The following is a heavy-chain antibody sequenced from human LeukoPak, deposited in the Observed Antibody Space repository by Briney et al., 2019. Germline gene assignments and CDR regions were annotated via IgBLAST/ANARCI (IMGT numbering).Heavy chain of an antibody. CDR3: ARGISGWYEFDY. V-gene: IGHV4-38-2*01. D-gene: IGHD6-19*01. CDR2: IYHSGST. Sequence: PSETLPLTCAVSGYSISSGYYWGWIRQPPGKGLEWIGSIYHSGSTYYNPSLKSRVTISVDTSKNQFSLKLSSVTAADAAVYYCARGISGWYEFDYWGQGTLVTVSS. J-gene: IGHJ4*02. CDR1: GYSISSGYY.